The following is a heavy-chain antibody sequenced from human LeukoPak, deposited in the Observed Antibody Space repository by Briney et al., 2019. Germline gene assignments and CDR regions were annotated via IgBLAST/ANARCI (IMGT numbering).Heavy chain of an antibody. CDR2: ISYDGSNK. V-gene: IGHV3-30*18. CDR3: AKDLGNY. J-gene: IGHJ4*02. CDR1: GFTFSSYG. Sequence: GGSLRLSCAASGFTFSSYGMHWARQAPGKGLEWMAVISYDGSNKYYADSVKGRFTIPRDNSKNTRYLQMISLRAEDTAVYYCAKDLGNYWGQGTLVSVSS.